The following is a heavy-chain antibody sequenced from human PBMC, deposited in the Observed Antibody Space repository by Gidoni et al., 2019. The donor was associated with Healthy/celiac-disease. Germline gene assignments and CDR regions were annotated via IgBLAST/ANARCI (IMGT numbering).Heavy chain of an antibody. CDR3: AAVAGTNFDY. CDR1: GGSVSSGSYY. V-gene: IGHV4-61*01. Sequence: QVQLQESGPGLVQPSETLSLTCTVSGGSVSSGSYYWSWIRQPPGKGLEWIGYIYYSGSTNYNPSLKSRVTISVDTSKNQFSLKLSSVTAADTAVYYCAAVAGTNFDYWGQGTLVTVSS. D-gene: IGHD6-19*01. CDR2: IYYSGST. J-gene: IGHJ4*02.